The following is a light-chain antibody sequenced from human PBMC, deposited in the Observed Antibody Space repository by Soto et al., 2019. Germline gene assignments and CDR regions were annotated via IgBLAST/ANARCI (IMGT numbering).Light chain of an antibody. CDR2: GAS. CDR3: QQYGTSPLT. J-gene: IGKJ1*01. V-gene: IGKV3-20*01. Sequence: EFVLPQSPVPLSFSPGEKATLRCRATQVVMTTYLAWYQQKPGQAPSLLIYGASARATGIPDRFAGSGSGTDFTLTISGLEPEDFAVYYCQQYGTSPLTFGQGTKVEIK. CDR1: QVVMTTY.